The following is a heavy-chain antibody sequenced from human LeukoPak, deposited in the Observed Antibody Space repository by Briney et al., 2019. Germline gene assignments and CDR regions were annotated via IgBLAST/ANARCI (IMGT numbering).Heavy chain of an antibody. V-gene: IGHV4-4*07. Sequence: SETLSLTCTVPGGSISSSYWSWIRQPAGKGLEWFGRICTSGTTEYNPSPKSRVTMSVDSSKNQFSLKLTSVTAEDTAVYYCARDFGFGSAWGQGALVTVSS. CDR3: ARDFGFGSA. CDR1: GGSISSSY. CDR2: ICTSGTT. J-gene: IGHJ5*02. D-gene: IGHD6-19*01.